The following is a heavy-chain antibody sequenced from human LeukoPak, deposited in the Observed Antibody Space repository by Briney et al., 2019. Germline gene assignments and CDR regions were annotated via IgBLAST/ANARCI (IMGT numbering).Heavy chain of an antibody. V-gene: IGHV4-34*01. D-gene: IGHD6-19*01. CDR1: GGSFSGYY. CDR3: ARVHSSGPANFDY. J-gene: IGHJ4*02. Sequence: PSETLSLTCAAYGGSFSGYYWSWIRQPPGKGLEWIGEINHSGSTNYNPSLKSRVTISVDTSKNQFSLKLSSVTAADTAVYYCARVHSSGPANFDYWGQGALVTVS. CDR2: INHSGST.